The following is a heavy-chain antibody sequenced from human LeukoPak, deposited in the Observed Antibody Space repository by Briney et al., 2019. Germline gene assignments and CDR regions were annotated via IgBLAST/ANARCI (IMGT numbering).Heavy chain of an antibody. D-gene: IGHD1-26*01. Sequence: GSLRLSCAASGFILSDHYIDWVRQAPGKGLEWVGRTRNKANSYTTEYAASVKGRFTISRDDPKNLLYLQMNSLKSEDTAVYYCGRSGRYRPSDLWGQGTLVTVSS. CDR1: GFILSDHY. V-gene: IGHV3-72*01. CDR3: GRSGRYRPSDL. CDR2: TRNKANSYTT. J-gene: IGHJ5*02.